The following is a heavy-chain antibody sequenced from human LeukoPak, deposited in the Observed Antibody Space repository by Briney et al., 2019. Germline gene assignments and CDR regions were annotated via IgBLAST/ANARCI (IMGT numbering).Heavy chain of an antibody. J-gene: IGHJ4*02. CDR2: ISSSSSYI. D-gene: IGHD4-17*01. V-gene: IGHV3-21*01. CDR3: ARSRANGDYGY. CDR1: GFTFSSYS. Sequence: PGGSLRLSCAASGFTFSSYSMNWVRQAPGKGLEWVSSISSSSSYIYYADSVKGRSTISRDNAKNSLYLQMNSLRAEDTAVYYCARSRANGDYGYWGQGTLVTVSS.